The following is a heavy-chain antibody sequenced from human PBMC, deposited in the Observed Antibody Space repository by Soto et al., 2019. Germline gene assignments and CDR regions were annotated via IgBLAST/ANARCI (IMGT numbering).Heavy chain of an antibody. V-gene: IGHV3-23*01. D-gene: IGHD2-15*01. CDR1: GFTFSSYA. J-gene: IGHJ1*01. CDR3: AKLDRPYCSGGSCTAYFQH. CDR2: ISGSGGST. Sequence: GGSLRLSCAASGFTFSSYAMSWVRQAPGKGLEWVSAISGSGGSTYYADSVKGRFTISRDNSKNTLYLQMNSLRAEDTAVYYCAKLDRPYCSGGSCTAYFQHWGQGTLVTISS.